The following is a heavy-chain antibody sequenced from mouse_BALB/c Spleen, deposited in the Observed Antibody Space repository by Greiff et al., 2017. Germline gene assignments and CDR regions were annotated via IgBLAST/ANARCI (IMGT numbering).Heavy chain of an antibody. D-gene: IGHD2-1*01. CDR1: GYTFTSYW. V-gene: IGHV1-7*01. CDR3: ARRGNIYGNYESYAMDY. J-gene: IGHJ4*01. Sequence: VQLQQSGAELAKPGASVKMSCKASGYTFTSYWMHWVKQRPGQGLEWIGYINPSTGYTEYNQKFKDKATLTADKSSSTAYMQLSSLTSEDSAVYYCARRGNIYGNYESYAMDYWGQGTSVTVSS. CDR2: INPSTGYT.